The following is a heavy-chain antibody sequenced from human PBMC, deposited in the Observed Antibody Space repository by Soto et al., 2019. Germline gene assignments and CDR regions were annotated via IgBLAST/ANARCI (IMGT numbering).Heavy chain of an antibody. D-gene: IGHD5-12*01. Sequence: PSQTLSLTCAISGDSVSSNSAAWNWIRQSPSGGLEWLGRTYYRSKWYNDYAVSVKSRITINPDTSKNQFSLQLNSVTPEDTAVYYCARVRMDIGARRPRYFDYWGQGTLVTVSS. J-gene: IGHJ4*02. V-gene: IGHV6-1*01. CDR1: GDSVSSNSAA. CDR3: ARVRMDIGARRPRYFDY. CDR2: TYYRSKWYN.